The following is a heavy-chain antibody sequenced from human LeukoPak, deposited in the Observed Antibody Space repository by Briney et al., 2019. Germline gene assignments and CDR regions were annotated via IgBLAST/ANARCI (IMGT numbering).Heavy chain of an antibody. CDR3: ARDGGYDFWSGYYQDY. J-gene: IGHJ4*02. CDR1: GFTFSNYA. CDR2: ISGSGGGT. D-gene: IGHD3-3*01. V-gene: IGHV3-23*01. Sequence: GGSLRLSCAASGFTFSNYAMSWVRQAPGKGLEWVSTISGSGGGTYYADSVKGRFTISRDNSKNALYLQMNSLRAEDTAVYYCARDGGYDFWSGYYQDYWGQGTLATVSS.